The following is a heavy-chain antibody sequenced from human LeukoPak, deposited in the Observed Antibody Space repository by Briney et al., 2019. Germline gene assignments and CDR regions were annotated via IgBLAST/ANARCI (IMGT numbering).Heavy chain of an antibody. D-gene: IGHD1-26*01. CDR1: GGSISSGDYY. CDR2: IYYSGST. CDR3: ARQWELQTGSFDY. Sequence: PSETLSLTCTVSGGSISSGDYYWSWIRQHPGKGLEWIGYIYYSGSTYYNPSLKSRVTISVDTSKNQFSLKLSSVTAADTAVYYCARQWELQTGSFDYWGQGTLVTVSS. J-gene: IGHJ4*02. V-gene: IGHV4-31*03.